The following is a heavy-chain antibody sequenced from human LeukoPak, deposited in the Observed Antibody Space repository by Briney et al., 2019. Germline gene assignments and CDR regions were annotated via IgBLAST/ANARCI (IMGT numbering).Heavy chain of an antibody. Sequence: ASVMVSCKASGGTFSSYAISWVRQAPGQGLEWMGRINPNSGGTNYAQKFQGRVTMTRDTSISTAYMELSRLRSDDTAVYYCARDYYGSGSYYNGYFQHWGQGTLVTVSS. CDR3: ARDYYGSGSYYNGYFQH. V-gene: IGHV1-2*06. CDR2: INPNSGGT. J-gene: IGHJ1*01. CDR1: GGTFSSYA. D-gene: IGHD3-10*01.